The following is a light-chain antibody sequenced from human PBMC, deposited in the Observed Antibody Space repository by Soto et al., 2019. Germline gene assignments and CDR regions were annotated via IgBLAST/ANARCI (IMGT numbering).Light chain of an antibody. V-gene: IGLV2-14*03. CDR3: SSYTTSSTLV. CDR2: DVR. CDR1: SSDVGGYNY. J-gene: IGLJ2*01. Sequence: QSVLTQPASVSGSPGQSIIISCTGTSSDVGGYNYVSWYQQHPGKAPKLMIFDVRNRPSGVSDRFSGSKSGNTASLTISGLQAEDEADYYCSSYTTSSTLVFGGGTQLTVL.